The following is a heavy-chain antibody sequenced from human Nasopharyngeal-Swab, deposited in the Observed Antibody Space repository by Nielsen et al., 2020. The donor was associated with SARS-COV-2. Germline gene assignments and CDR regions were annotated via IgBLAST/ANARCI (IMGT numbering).Heavy chain of an antibody. Sequence: GGSLRLSCAASGFTFSSCAMSWVRQAPGKGLEWVSAISGSGGSTYYADSVKGRFTISRDNSKNTLYLQMNSLRAEDTAVYYCASPRGYYDSSGAFDYWGQGTLVTVSS. D-gene: IGHD3-22*01. V-gene: IGHV3-23*01. CDR2: ISGSGGST. CDR3: ASPRGYYDSSGAFDY. CDR1: GFTFSSCA. J-gene: IGHJ4*02.